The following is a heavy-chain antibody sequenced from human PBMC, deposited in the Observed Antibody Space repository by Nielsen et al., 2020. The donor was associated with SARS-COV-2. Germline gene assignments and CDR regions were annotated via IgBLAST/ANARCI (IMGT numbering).Heavy chain of an antibody. CDR3: AKDGAHPGRSYYYYYYMDV. D-gene: IGHD3-16*01. CDR1: GFTFSSYA. CDR2: ISGSGGST. Sequence: GVSLKISCAASGFTFSSYAMSWVRQAPGKGLEWVSAISGSGGSTYYADSVKGRFTISRDNSKNTLYLQMNSLRAEDTAVYYCAKDGAHPGRSYYYYYYMDVWGKGTTVTVSS. J-gene: IGHJ6*03. V-gene: IGHV3-23*01.